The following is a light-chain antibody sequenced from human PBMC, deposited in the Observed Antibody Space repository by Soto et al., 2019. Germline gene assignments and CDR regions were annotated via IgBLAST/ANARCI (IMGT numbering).Light chain of an antibody. CDR1: NIGSKN. CDR2: RDT. Sequence: SYELTQPLSVSVALGQTARITCGGNNIGSKNVHWYQQKPGQAPVVVIYRDTNRPSGIPERFSGSSSGNTATLTISRAQAGDEAEYYCQVWDSSLVVFGGGTKLTVL. CDR3: QVWDSSLVV. J-gene: IGLJ2*01. V-gene: IGLV3-9*01.